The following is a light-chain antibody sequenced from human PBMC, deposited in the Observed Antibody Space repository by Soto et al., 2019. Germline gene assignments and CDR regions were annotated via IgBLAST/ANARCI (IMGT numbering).Light chain of an antibody. CDR2: DVS. CDR1: SSDVGGYNY. CDR3: SSYTSSTTVV. J-gene: IGLJ2*01. Sequence: QSALTQPASVSGSPGQSIAISCTGTSSDVGGYNYVSWYQRHPGKAPKLMIYDVSNRPSGVSNRFSGSKSGNTASLTISGIQAEYEADYYCSSYTSSTTVVFGGGTKLTVL. V-gene: IGLV2-14*01.